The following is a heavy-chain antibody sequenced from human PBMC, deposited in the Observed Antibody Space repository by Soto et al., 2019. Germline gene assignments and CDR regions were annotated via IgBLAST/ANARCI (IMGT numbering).Heavy chain of an antibody. D-gene: IGHD3-10*01. CDR2: ISGHNGNT. J-gene: IGHJ4*02. Sequence: GASVKVSCKASGYNFTNYGISWVRQAPGQGLEWMGWISGHNGNTNYAQKIQGRVTMTTDTSTSTAYMELRSLRSDDTAVYYCAGDYYGSGSPRSPFFYFGQGTLGTVPQ. V-gene: IGHV1-18*01. CDR3: AGDYYGSGSPRSPFFY. CDR1: GYNFTNYG.